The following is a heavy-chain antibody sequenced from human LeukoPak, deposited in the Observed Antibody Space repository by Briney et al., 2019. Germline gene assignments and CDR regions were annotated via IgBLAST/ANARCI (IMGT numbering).Heavy chain of an antibody. V-gene: IGHV1-46*01. J-gene: IGHJ4*02. CDR3: ARGLQITRRPGSIDY. D-gene: IGHD3-10*01. Sequence: GRVTMTRDMSTSTVYMELSSLRSEDTAVYYCARGLQITRRPGSIDYWGQGTLVTVSS.